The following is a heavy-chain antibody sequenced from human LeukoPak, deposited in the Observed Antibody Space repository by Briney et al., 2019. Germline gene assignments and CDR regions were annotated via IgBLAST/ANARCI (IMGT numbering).Heavy chain of an antibody. J-gene: IGHJ6*03. V-gene: IGHV4-38-2*02. CDR1: GYSINSGYY. CDR2: FYRSGDT. D-gene: IGHD2-2*01. Sequence: SETLSLTCTVSGYSINSGYYWGWVRPPPGKGLEWIGTFYRSGDTSYNPSLESRVTMSVDTPKNQFSLRLSSVTAADTAVYYCATKTGYAPRYYYMDVWGKGTTVTVSS. CDR3: ATKTGYAPRYYYMDV.